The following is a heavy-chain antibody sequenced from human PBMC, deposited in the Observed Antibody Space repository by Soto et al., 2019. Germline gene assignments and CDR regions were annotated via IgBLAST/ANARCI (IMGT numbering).Heavy chain of an antibody. V-gene: IGHV4-30-4*01. D-gene: IGHD3-22*01. CDR2: IYYSGST. CDR3: ARVGRYYYDSSGYYYDGMDV. J-gene: IGHJ6*02. Sequence: LSLTCTVSGGSISSGDYYWSWIRQPPGKGLEWIGYIYYSGSTYYNPSLKSRVTISVDTSKNQFSLKLSSVTAADTAVYYCARVGRYYYDSSGYYYDGMDVWGQGTTVTVSS. CDR1: GGSISSGDYY.